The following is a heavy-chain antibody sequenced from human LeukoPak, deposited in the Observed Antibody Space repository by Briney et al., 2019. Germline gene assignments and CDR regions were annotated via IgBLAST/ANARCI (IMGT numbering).Heavy chain of an antibody. CDR1: GFTFXDYA. D-gene: IGHD6-13*01. CDR2: IRSKAYGGTT. Sequence: XASGFTFXDYAMSWVRQAPGKGLEWVGFIRSKAYGGTTEYAASVKGRFTISRDDSKSIAYLQMNSLKTEDTAVYYCTRDQEQQLTNFDYWGQGTLVTVSS. V-gene: IGHV3-49*04. J-gene: IGHJ4*02. CDR3: TRDQEQQLTNFDY.